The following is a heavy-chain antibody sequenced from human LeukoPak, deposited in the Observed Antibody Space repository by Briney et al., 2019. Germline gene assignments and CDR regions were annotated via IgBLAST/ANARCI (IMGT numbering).Heavy chain of an antibody. CDR1: GGPISSSSYY. Sequence: PSETLSLTCTVSGGPISSSSYYWGWIRQPPGKGLEWIGSIYYSGSTYYNPSLKSRVTISVDTSKNQFSLKLSSVTAADTAVYYCARSYSSSSHYYYYYMDVWGKGTTVTVSS. CDR3: ARSYSSSSHYYYYYMDV. D-gene: IGHD6-6*01. CDR2: IYYSGST. V-gene: IGHV4-39*01. J-gene: IGHJ6*03.